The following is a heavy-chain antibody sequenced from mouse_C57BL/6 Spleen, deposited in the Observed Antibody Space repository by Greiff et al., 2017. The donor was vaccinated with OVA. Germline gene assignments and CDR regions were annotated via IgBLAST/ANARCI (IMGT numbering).Heavy chain of an antibody. CDR2: IWSDGST. D-gene: IGHD2-3*01. V-gene: IGHV2-6*03. Sequence: VKLVESGPGLVAPSQSLSITCTVSGFSLTGYGVHWVRQPPGKGLEWLVVIWSDGSTIYNYAPISRLSISKDNSKSQVFLKMNSLQTDDTAIYYCARASMMVTPMDYWGQGTSVTVSS. CDR3: ARASMMVTPMDY. CDR1: GFSLTGYG. J-gene: IGHJ4*01.